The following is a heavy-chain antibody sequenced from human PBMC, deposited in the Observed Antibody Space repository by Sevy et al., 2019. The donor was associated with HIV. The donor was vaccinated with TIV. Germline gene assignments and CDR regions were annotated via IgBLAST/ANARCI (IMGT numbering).Heavy chain of an antibody. CDR1: GGIFRSNA. J-gene: IGHJ4*01. D-gene: IGHD3-10*01. CDR2: IIAVFGTT. CDR3: ARDKYYYVSGSFDY. V-gene: IGHV1-69*13. Sequence: ASVKVSCKASGGIFRSNAISRVRQAPGQGLEGMGGIIAVFGTTNYAQKFQGRVTVTADESMSTAYMELSSLRSEDTAVYYCARDKYYYVSGSFDYWGQGTQVTVSS.